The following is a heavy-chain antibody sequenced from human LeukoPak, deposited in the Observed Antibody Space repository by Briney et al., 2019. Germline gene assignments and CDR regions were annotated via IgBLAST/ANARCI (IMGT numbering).Heavy chain of an antibody. CDR3: AKDSEPYCSGGSCPFAY. CDR2: ISGSGGST. Sequence: PGGSLRLSCAASGFTFSSYAMSWVRQAPGKGLEWVSSISGSGGSTYYADSVKGRFTISRHNSKNTLYLQMNSLRAEDTAVYYCAKDSEPYCSGGSCPFAYGGEGTLVTVSS. J-gene: IGHJ4*02. V-gene: IGHV3-23*01. D-gene: IGHD2-15*01. CDR1: GFTFSSYA.